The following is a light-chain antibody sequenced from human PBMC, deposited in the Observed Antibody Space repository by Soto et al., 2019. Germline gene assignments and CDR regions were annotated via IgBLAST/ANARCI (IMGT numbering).Light chain of an antibody. CDR3: QQDGGSPFT. J-gene: IGKJ3*01. CDR2: AAS. CDR1: QSVSVNS. Sequence: EIVWTQSPGTLSLSPGERATLSCRASQSVSVNSLAWYQQKGGQAPRLLIYAASTRATGVPDRFSGSGSGTDFALTISRLETEDFAVYYCQQDGGSPFTFGPGTKVDIK. V-gene: IGKV3-20*01.